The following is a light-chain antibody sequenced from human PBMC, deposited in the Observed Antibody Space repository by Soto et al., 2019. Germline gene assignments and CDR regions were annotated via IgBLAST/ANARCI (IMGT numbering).Light chain of an antibody. CDR3: QQYKSDMST. V-gene: IGKV3-20*01. CDR2: GAS. J-gene: IGKJ5*01. Sequence: IVMTQSPATLSLSPGERATLACRASQGVXSSYLAGYKQKPGQAPRLPXVGASSKATGSPDRLSGSGSGTDFTLTISRLEPEDFANYYCQQYKSDMSTFGQGTRLEIK. CDR1: QGVXSSY.